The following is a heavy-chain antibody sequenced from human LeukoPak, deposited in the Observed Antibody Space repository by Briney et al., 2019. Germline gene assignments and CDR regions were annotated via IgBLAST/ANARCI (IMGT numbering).Heavy chain of an antibody. CDR2: IRYDARNK. Sequence: PGRSLRLSLAASGFTFSSYGMHWARQPPGKGLEWGAFIRYDARNKYYAESVKGRFNISRDNSENTLYLQMNSLRAEGTAVYYCAKRGRAVTHAFDIWGQGTMVTVSS. CDR3: AKRGRAVTHAFDI. V-gene: IGHV3-30*02. D-gene: IGHD4-17*01. J-gene: IGHJ3*02. CDR1: GFTFSSYG.